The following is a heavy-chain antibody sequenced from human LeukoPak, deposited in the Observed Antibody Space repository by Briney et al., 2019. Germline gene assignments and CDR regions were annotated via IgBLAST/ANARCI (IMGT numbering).Heavy chain of an antibody. Sequence: GASLRLSCAASVFTFSNYAMNCVRHARGEGRECVSHITGGGDVTYYTDSVKGRFTICRDNSKNKLYLQMNSLRVEDTAVYYCAKGLGWNSRRGWAYYFDFWGQGTLVTVSS. D-gene: IGHD1-7*01. V-gene: IGHV3-23*01. J-gene: IGHJ4*02. CDR3: AKGLGWNSRRGWAYYFDF. CDR1: VFTFSNYA. CDR2: ITGGGDVT.